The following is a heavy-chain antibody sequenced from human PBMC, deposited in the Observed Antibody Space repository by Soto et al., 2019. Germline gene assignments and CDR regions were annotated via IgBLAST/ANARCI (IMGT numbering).Heavy chain of an antibody. CDR2: ISGSGGST. CDR3: ASRAGYYYYMDV. V-gene: IGHV3-23*01. CDR1: GFTFSSNA. J-gene: IGHJ6*03. Sequence: EVQLLESGGGLVQPGGSLRLSCAASGFTFSSNAMSWVRQAPGKGLEWVSAISGSGGSTYYADSVKGRFTISRDNSKNTLYLQMNSLRAEDTAVYYCASRAGYYYYMDVWGKGTTVTVSS.